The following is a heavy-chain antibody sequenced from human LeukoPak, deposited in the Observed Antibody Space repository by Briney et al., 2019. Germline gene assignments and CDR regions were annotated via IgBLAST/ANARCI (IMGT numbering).Heavy chain of an antibody. CDR3: VRQFPQAAAGAAWYFDL. J-gene: IGHJ2*01. V-gene: IGHV3-7*01. Sequence: GGSLRLSCAVFEFMFNKYYMGWVRRAPGKGLEWVASINPDGSANYYMDSVKGRFTISGDNAKNSLYLQMSSLSVEDTAMYYCVRQFPQAAAGAAWYFDLWGRGTLVTVSS. CDR2: INPDGSAN. D-gene: IGHD6-13*01. CDR1: EFMFNKYY.